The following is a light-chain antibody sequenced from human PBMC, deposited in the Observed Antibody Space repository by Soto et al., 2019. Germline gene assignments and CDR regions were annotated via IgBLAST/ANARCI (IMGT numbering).Light chain of an antibody. CDR1: QDISHY. CDR3: QKYYSAPWT. Sequence: DIQMTQSPSSLSASVGDRVTITCRASQDISHYLAWYQQKPGKVPKLLIYAASTLQSGVPSRFSGRGSGTDFTLTISSLQPEDVATYYCQKYYSAPWTFGQGTKVEIK. V-gene: IGKV1-27*01. CDR2: AAS. J-gene: IGKJ1*01.